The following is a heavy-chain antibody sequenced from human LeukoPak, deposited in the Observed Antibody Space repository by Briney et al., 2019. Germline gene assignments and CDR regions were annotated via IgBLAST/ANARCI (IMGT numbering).Heavy chain of an antibody. V-gene: IGHV5-51*01. J-gene: IGHJ4*02. D-gene: IGHD3-22*01. Sequence: GESLKISCKGSGYSFTSYWIGWVRQMPGKGLEWMAIVYPGDSDTRYSPSFQGQVTISADKSISTAYLPWSSLKASDTAMYYCARSSDSSGYYDYFDYWGQGTLVTVFS. CDR2: VYPGDSDT. CDR1: GYSFTSYW. CDR3: ARSSDSSGYYDYFDY.